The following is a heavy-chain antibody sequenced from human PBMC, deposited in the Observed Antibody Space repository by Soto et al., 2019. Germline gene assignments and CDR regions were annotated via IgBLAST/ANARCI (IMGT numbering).Heavy chain of an antibody. J-gene: IGHJ5*02. D-gene: IGHD5-18*01. Sequence: SETLSLTCAVYGGSFSGYYWSWIRQPPGKGLEWIGEINHSGSTNYNPSLKSRVTISVDTSKNQFSLKLSSVTAADTAVYYCAKDSGYNYGYFRWFDPWGQGTLVTVSS. V-gene: IGHV4-34*01. CDR1: GGSFSGYY. CDR3: AKDSGYNYGYFRWFDP. CDR2: INHSGST.